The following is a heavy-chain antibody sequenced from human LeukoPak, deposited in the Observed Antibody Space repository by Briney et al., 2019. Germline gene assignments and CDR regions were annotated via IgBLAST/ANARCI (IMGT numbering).Heavy chain of an antibody. CDR2: INNDGSST. V-gene: IGHV3-74*01. J-gene: IGHJ5*02. CDR3: ARAAYSRGWANWFDP. CDR1: GFTFSSYW. Sequence: GGSLRLSCAASGFTFSSYWMHWVRQAPGKGLVWVSRINNDGSSTSYADSVRGRFTISRDNAKSTLYLQMNSLRAEDTAVYYCARAAYSRGWANWFDPWGQGTLVTVSS. D-gene: IGHD6-19*01.